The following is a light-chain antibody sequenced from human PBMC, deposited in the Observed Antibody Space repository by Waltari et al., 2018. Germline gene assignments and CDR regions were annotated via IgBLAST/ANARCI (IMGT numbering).Light chain of an antibody. CDR1: QSIASN. Sequence: EIVMTQSPATLSVSPGERATLSARASQSIASNLAWYQHKPGQAPRLLSYAASARATGIPARFSGSGSRTELSLTISSLQSEDFAVYYCQQYNSWPRTFGQGTKVEVK. CDR2: AAS. V-gene: IGKV3-15*01. J-gene: IGKJ1*01. CDR3: QQYNSWPRT.